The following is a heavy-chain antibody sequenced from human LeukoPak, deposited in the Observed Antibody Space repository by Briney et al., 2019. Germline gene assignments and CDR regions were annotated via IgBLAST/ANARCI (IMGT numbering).Heavy chain of an antibody. CDR1: GGSFSGYY. Sequence: KPSETLSLTCAVYGGSFSGYYWSWIRQPPGKGLEWIGEINHSGSTNYNPSLKSRVTISVDTSKNQFSLRLSSVTAADSAVYHCARGPNYGGNSKDFGYWGQGTLVTVSS. V-gene: IGHV4-34*01. J-gene: IGHJ4*02. CDR2: INHSGST. CDR3: ARGPNYGGNSKDFGY. D-gene: IGHD4-23*01.